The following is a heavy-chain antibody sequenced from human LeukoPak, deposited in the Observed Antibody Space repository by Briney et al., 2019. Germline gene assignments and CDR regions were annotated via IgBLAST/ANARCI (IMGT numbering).Heavy chain of an antibody. CDR3: ATPAYCGGDCYLDSDAFDI. V-gene: IGHV1-69*05. J-gene: IGHJ3*02. CDR1: GGTFSSYA. D-gene: IGHD2-21*02. CDR2: IIPIFGTA. Sequence: SVKVSCKASGGTFSSYAISWVRQAPGQGLEWMGGIIPIFGTANYAQKFQGRVTITTDESTSTAYMELSCLRSEDTAVYYCATPAYCGGDCYLDSDAFDIWGQGTMVTVSS.